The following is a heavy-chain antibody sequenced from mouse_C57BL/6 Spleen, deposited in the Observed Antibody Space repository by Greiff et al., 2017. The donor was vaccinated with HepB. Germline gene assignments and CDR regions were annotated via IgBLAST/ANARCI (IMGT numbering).Heavy chain of an antibody. J-gene: IGHJ4*01. CDR3: ARRYGSSYYYAMDY. CDR2: INPNNGGT. D-gene: IGHD1-1*01. Sequence: SGPELVKPGASVKIPCKASGYTFTDYNMDWVKQSHGKSLEWIGDINPNNGGTIYNQKFKGKATLTVDKSSSTAYMELRSLTSEDTAVYYCARRYGSSYYYAMDYWGQGTSVTVSS. CDR1: GYTFTDYN. V-gene: IGHV1-18*01.